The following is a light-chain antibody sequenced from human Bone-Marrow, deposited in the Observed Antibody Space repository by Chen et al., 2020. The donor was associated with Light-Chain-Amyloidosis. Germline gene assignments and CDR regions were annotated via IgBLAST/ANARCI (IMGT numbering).Light chain of an antibody. Sequence: SYVLTQPSSVSVAPGQTATIACGGNNIGSTSVYWYQQTPGQAPLLVVYDDSARPSGIPERLSGSNSGNTATLTISRVEAGDEADYYCQVWDRSSDRPVFGGGTKLTVL. CDR2: DDS. CDR1: NIGSTS. J-gene: IGLJ3*02. CDR3: QVWDRSSDRPV. V-gene: IGLV3-21*02.